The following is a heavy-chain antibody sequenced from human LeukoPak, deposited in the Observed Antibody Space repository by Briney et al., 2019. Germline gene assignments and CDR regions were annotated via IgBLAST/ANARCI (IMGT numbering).Heavy chain of an antibody. CDR2: IYYSGST. CDR1: GGSISSYY. Sequence: PSETLSLTCTVPGGSISSYYWSWIRQPPGKGLEWIGYIYYSGSTNYNPSLKSRVTISVDTSKNQFSLKLSSVTAADTAVYYCARVLNCSGGSCYLFILDYWGQGTLVTVSS. J-gene: IGHJ4*02. D-gene: IGHD2-15*01. V-gene: IGHV4-59*01. CDR3: ARVLNCSGGSCYLFILDY.